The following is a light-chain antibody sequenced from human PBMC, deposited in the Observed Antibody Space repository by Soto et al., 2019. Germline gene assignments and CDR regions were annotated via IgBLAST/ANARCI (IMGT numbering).Light chain of an antibody. J-gene: IGLJ1*01. CDR1: ISDVGLYDY. Sequence: SVLNPPASVSGSPGQSITISCTGTISDVGLYDYVSWYQQHPGKAPQLMIYAVSNRPSGVSNRFSASKSGNTASLFISGLQAQDEADYYCSSYTSDSSYVFGSGTKVTV. V-gene: IGLV2-14*01. CDR2: AVS. CDR3: SSYTSDSSYV.